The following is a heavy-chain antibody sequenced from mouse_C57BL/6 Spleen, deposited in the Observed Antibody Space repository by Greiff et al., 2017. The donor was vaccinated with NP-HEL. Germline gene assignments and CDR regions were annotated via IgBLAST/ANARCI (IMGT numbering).Heavy chain of an antibody. CDR3: ARETYGNYYFDY. V-gene: IGHV2-2*01. D-gene: IGHD2-1*01. CDR1: GFSLTSYG. Sequence: VNLVESGPGLVQPSQSLSITCTVSGFSLTSYGVHWVRQSPGKGLEWLGVIWSGGSTDYNAAFISRLSISKDNSKSQVFFKMNSLQADDTAIYYCARETYGNYYFDYWGQGTTLTVSS. CDR2: IWSGGST. J-gene: IGHJ2*01.